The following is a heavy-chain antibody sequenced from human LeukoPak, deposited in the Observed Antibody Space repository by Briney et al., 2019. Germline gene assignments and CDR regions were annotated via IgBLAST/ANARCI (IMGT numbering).Heavy chain of an antibody. CDR3: AKYDYVWGSYRQGNLYYFDY. Sequence: PGGSLRLSCAASGFTFSNAWMSWVRQAPGKGLEWVGRIKSKTDGGTTDYAAPVKGRFTISRDDSKNTLYLQMNSLRAEDTAVYYCAKYDYVWGSYRQGNLYYFDYWGQGTLVTVSS. CDR2: IKSKTDGGTT. D-gene: IGHD3-16*02. J-gene: IGHJ4*02. V-gene: IGHV3-15*01. CDR1: GFTFSNAW.